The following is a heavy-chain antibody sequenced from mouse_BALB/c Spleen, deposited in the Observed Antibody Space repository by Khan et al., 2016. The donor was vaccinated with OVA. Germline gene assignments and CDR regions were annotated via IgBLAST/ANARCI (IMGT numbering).Heavy chain of an antibody. J-gene: IGHJ3*01. V-gene: IGHV5-6*01. CDR2: ISSGGSYT. Sequence: EVQLQESGGDLVKPGGSLKLSCAASGFTFSTYGMSWVRQTPDKRLEWVATISSGGSYTYYRDSVKGRFTISRDNAKNTLYLQMSSLKSEDTAMYYCARLAYYYNSEGFAYWGQGTLVTDSA. D-gene: IGHD1-1*02. CDR1: GFTFSTYG. CDR3: ARLAYYYNSEGFAY.